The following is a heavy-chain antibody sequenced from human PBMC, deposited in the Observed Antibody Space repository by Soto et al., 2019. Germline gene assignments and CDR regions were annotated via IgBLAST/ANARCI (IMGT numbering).Heavy chain of an antibody. CDR1: GFPFSSYA. CDR3: ARNFGGSYYYFDY. V-gene: IGHV3-30-3*01. Sequence: PGGSLSLSCAASGFPFSSYAMHWVRQAPGKGLEWVAVISYDGSNKYYADSVKGRFTISRDNSKNTLYLQMNSLRAEDTAVYYCARNFGGSYYYFDYWGQGTLVTVSS. CDR2: ISYDGSNK. D-gene: IGHD1-26*01. J-gene: IGHJ4*02.